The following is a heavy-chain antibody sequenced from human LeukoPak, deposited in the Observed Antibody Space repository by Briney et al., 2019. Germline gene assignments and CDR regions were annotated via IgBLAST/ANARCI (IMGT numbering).Heavy chain of an antibody. J-gene: IGHJ4*02. D-gene: IGHD7-27*01. CDR1: GFTFSSYG. CDR3: ARDRDWGCSYCSY. CDR2: IWFDGNNK. V-gene: IGHV3-33*01. Sequence: PGGFLRLSCAASGFTFSSYGMHWVRQAPGKGLEGVAVIWFDGNNKYYADSVKGRFTISRDNSKNTLYLQMNSLRAEDTAVYYCARDRDWGCSYCSYWGQGTLVTVSS.